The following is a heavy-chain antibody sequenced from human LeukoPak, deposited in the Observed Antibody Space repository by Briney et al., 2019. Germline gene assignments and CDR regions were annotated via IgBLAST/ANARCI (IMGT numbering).Heavy chain of an antibody. CDR2: ISWNSGSI. CDR1: GFTFDDYA. V-gene: IGHV3-9*03. Sequence: GRSLRLSCAASGFTFDDYAMHWVRQAPGKGLEWVSGISWNSGSIGCADSVKGRFTISRDNAKNSLYLQMNSLRAEDMALYYCAKAAYYYGSGSYYYFDYWGQGTLVTVSS. J-gene: IGHJ4*02. CDR3: AKAAYYYGSGSYYYFDY. D-gene: IGHD3-10*01.